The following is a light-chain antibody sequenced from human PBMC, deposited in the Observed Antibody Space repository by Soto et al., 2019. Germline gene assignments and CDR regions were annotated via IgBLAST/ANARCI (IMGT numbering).Light chain of an antibody. V-gene: IGKV1-5*03. CDR3: QKYNSSPT. J-gene: IGKJ1*01. Sequence: DIQMTQSPSTLSASVGDRVTITCRASQSISSWLAWYQQKPGKAPKLLIYKASSLESGVPSRFSGSGSGTEFTLTISSLPPDEFATYYCQKYNSSPTFGQGTKVEIK. CDR2: KAS. CDR1: QSISSW.